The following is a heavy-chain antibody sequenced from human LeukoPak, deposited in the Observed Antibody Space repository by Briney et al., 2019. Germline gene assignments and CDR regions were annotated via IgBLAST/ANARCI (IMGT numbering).Heavy chain of an antibody. CDR2: ISGSGGST. Sequence: GALRLSSAASGFTFSSYAMSWVRQAPGKGLEWVSAISGSGGSTYYADSVKGRFTISRDNSKNTLYLQMNSLRAEDTAVYYCAKDPGYSSGWFDYWGQGTLVTVSS. J-gene: IGHJ4*02. CDR3: AKDPGYSSGWFDY. CDR1: GFTFSSYA. D-gene: IGHD6-19*01. V-gene: IGHV3-23*01.